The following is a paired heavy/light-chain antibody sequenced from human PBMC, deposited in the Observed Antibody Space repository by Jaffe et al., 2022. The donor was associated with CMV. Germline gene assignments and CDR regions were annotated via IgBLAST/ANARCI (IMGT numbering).Heavy chain of an antibody. V-gene: IGHV4-39*01. J-gene: IGHJ6*02. CDR1: GASISVHGYY. D-gene: IGHD1-26*01. CDR3: ARNSSNYYYGLDV. Sequence: QLQLQESGPGLVKPTETLSLTCAVSGASISVHGYYWVWIRQPPGKGLEWIGSIYYSGSTYYNPSLKSRLTMSVDTSKNQFSLNLNSVTAADTGVYYCARNSSNYYYGLDVWGQGTTVTVSS. CDR2: IYYSGST.
Light chain of an antibody. CDR2: LGS. V-gene: IGKV2-28*01. CDR1: ESLLHSDGHNY. J-gene: IGKJ1*01. CDR3: MQALQTHTWS. Sequence: DIVMTQSPLSLPVTPGEPASISCRSSESLLHSDGHNYLHWYLQRPGKSPQLLIYLGSTRASGVPDRFTGSGSGTHFSLKISRVEAEDVGVYYCMQALQTHTWSFGQGTKVEIK.